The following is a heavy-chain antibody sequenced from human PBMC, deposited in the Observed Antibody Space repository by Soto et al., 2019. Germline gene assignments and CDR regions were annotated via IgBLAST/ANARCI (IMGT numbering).Heavy chain of an antibody. CDR2: IWNDGSKK. V-gene: IGHV3-33*01. Sequence: GGSLRLSCAASGFAFSNHGMHWVRQAPGTGLEWVADIWNDGSKKYYADSVKGRFSISRDNSKNTLYLQMNSLRAEDTAVYSCVRGRAYGDYLPDFWGQGTLVTVSS. J-gene: IGHJ4*02. CDR1: GFAFSNHG. D-gene: IGHD4-17*01. CDR3: VRGRAYGDYLPDF.